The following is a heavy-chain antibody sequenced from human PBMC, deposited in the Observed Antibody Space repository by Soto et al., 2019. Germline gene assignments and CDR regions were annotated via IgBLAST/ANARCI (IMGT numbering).Heavy chain of an antibody. V-gene: IGHV1-18*01. D-gene: IGHD3-22*01. CDR1: GGTFSSYT. Sequence: ASVKVSCKASGGTFSSYTISWVRQAPGQGLEWMGWIGVYNGNTKFAQKFQGRVTLTTDTSTSTAFMELRSLRSDDTAIYYCARGDHYDSRGYYPGNYWGQGTLVTVSS. CDR3: ARGDHYDSRGYYPGNY. J-gene: IGHJ4*02. CDR2: IGVYNGNT.